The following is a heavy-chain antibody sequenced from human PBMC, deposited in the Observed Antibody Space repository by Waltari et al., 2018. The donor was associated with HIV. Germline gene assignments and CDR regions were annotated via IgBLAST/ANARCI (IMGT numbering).Heavy chain of an antibody. CDR3: ARGIWSTSLLYYFDS. D-gene: IGHD3-3*01. CDR2: INAGNGKT. V-gene: IGHV1-3*01. CDR1: GFTFTNYA. J-gene: IGHJ4*02. Sequence: QVQVVQSGAEVKKPGASVKISCKASGFTFTNYAMQWVRPAPGQRLEWMGWINAGNGKTKYSQKFQGRVTITRDTSASTVYMELSSLRSEEDTAVYFCARGIWSTSLLYYFDSWGQGTLVAVSS.